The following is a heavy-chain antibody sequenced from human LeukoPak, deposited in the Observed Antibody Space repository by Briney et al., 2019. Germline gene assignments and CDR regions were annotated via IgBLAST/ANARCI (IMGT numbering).Heavy chain of an antibody. V-gene: IGHV1-18*01. CDR2: ISANNGNT. J-gene: IGHJ3*02. CDR1: GYTFSSYG. Sequence: ASVKVSCKASGYTFSSYGISWVRQAPGQGLEWMGWISANNGNTNYAQKLQGRVTITTDTSTSTAYMELRSLTSDDTAVYYCTRDLGIIWGQGTMVTVPS. CDR3: TRDLGII. D-gene: IGHD1-14*01.